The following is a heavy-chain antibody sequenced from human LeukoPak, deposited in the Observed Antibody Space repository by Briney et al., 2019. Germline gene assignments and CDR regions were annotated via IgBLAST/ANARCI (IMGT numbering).Heavy chain of an antibody. CDR1: GFTFSSYW. Sequence: PGGSLRLSCAASGFTFSSYWMSWVRQAPGKGLEWVANIKQDGSEKYYVDSVKGRFTISRDNAKNSPYLQMNSLRAEDTAVYYCARAPQPGIAILNAFDIWGQGTMVTVSS. J-gene: IGHJ3*02. D-gene: IGHD6-13*01. CDR3: ARAPQPGIAILNAFDI. V-gene: IGHV3-7*03. CDR2: IKQDGSEK.